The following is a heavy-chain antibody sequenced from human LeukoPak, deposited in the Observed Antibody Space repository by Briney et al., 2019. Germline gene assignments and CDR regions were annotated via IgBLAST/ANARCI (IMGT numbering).Heavy chain of an antibody. CDR1: GFTFSGYA. D-gene: IGHD3-16*01. Sequence: PGGSLRLSCAASGFTFSGYAMSWVRQAPGKGLEWVSIISGNGINTYYADSVKGRFTISRDDSKNTLYLQMNSLRVDDTAIYYCARGVSDWGQGTLVTVAS. V-gene: IGHV3-23*01. CDR3: ARGVSD. J-gene: IGHJ4*02. CDR2: ISGNGINT.